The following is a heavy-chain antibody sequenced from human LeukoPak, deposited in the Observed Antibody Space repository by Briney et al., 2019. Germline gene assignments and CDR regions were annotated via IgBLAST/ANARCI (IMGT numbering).Heavy chain of an antibody. V-gene: IGHV3-21*01. D-gene: IGHD1-14*01. CDR1: GFTFSSYS. CDR3: ARDLSGNHLGADY. CDR2: ISSSSSYI. J-gene: IGHJ4*02. Sequence: GGSLRLSCAASGFTFSSYSMNWVRQAPGKGLEWVSSISSSSSYIYYADSVKGRFTISRDNAKNSLYLQMNSLRAEDTAVHYCARDLSGNHLGADYWGQGTLVTVSS.